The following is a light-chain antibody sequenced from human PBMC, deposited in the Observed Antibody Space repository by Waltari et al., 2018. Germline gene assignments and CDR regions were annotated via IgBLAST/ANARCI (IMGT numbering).Light chain of an antibody. J-gene: IGLJ2*01. CDR3: QSYDSSLSGSV. Sequence: QSVLTQPPSVSGAPGQRVTISCTGSSSSIGAGYDVNWYQQLPGTAPKLLIYWNNNRPSGVPDRFSGSKSGTSASLAITGLQAEDEADYYCQSYDSSLSGSVFGGGTILTVL. CDR1: SSSIGAGYD. CDR2: WNN. V-gene: IGLV1-40*01.